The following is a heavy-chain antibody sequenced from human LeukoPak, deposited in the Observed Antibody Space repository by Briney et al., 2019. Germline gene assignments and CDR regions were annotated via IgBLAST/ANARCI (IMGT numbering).Heavy chain of an antibody. J-gene: IGHJ4*02. CDR3: ARDPPDYYGSGSYPFDY. D-gene: IGHD3-10*01. CDR2: INPNSGGT. Sequence: ASVKVSCKASGYTFTGYYMHWVRQAPGQGLERMGWINPNSGGTNYAQKFQGRVTMTRDTSISTAYMELSRLRSDDTAVYYCARDPPDYYGSGSYPFDYWGQGTLVTVSS. CDR1: GYTFTGYY. V-gene: IGHV1-2*02.